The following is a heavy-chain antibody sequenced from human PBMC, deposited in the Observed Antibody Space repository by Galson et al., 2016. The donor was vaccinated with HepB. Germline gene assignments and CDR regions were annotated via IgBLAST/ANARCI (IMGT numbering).Heavy chain of an antibody. CDR2: IYYSGST. J-gene: IGHJ6*02. Sequence: SETLSLTCAVSGDSVNSGSFYWSWIRQPPGKGLEWIGYIYYSGSTNYNPSLKSRLTISVDTSKNQFSLKLNSVTAADTAVYYCARRGAYYYYGMDVWAKGPRSPSP. V-gene: IGHV4-61*01. D-gene: IGHD1-26*01. CDR1: GDSVNSGSFY. CDR3: ARRGAYYYYGMDV.